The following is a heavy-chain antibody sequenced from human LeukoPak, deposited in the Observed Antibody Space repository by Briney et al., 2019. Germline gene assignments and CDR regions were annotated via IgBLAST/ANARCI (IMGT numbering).Heavy chain of an antibody. J-gene: IGHJ4*02. CDR1: GFSFSNYA. CDR3: VREAAATLFDY. V-gene: IGHV3-21*01. Sequence: PGGSLRLFCAASGFSFSNYAMTWVRQAPGKGLEWVAAISSSSRDIFYADSVKGRFSISRDNTQNSLSLQMNSLRAEDTAVYYCVREAAATLFDYWGQGTLVTVSS. D-gene: IGHD1-26*01. CDR2: ISSSSRDI.